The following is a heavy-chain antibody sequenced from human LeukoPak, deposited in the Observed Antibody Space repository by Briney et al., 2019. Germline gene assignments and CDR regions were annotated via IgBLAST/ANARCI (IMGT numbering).Heavy chain of an antibody. CDR3: ASQFWWAAVPGTLDY. Sequence: GGSLRLSCTASGFTFSSYWMSWVRQAPGRGLEWVANIKEDGSEKYYVDSVTGRFTVSRDNAKKSLYLQMNSLGTEDTAVYYCASQFWWAAVPGTLDYWGQGTLVTVSS. J-gene: IGHJ4*02. CDR1: GFTFSSYW. D-gene: IGHD6-19*01. V-gene: IGHV3-7*05. CDR2: IKEDGSEK.